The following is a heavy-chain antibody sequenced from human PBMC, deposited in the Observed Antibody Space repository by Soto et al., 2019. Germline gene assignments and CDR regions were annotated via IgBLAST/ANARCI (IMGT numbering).Heavy chain of an antibody. CDR1: VFTFDDYG. J-gene: IGHJ2*01. V-gene: IGHV3-20*01. Sequence: EVQLVESGGGVVRPGGSLRLSCAASVFTFDDYGMSWVRQAPGKGLEWVSGINWNGGSTGYADSVKGRFTISRDNAKNSLYLQMNSLRAEDTALYHCARGGIRYGDYWYFDLWGRGTLVTVSS. D-gene: IGHD4-17*01. CDR2: INWNGGST. CDR3: ARGGIRYGDYWYFDL.